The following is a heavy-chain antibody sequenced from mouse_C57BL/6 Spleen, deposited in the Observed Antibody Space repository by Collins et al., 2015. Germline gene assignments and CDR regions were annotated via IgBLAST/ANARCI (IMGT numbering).Heavy chain of an antibody. D-gene: IGHD1-1*02. CDR2: INPYNDGT. V-gene: IGHV1-14*01. CDR3: ARGAAKVGGSYYYAMDY. J-gene: IGHJ4*01. Sequence: EVQLQQSGPELVKPGASVRMSCKASGYTFTGYVIHWVKQKPGQGLEWIGYINPYNDGTKYNEKFKGKATLTSDKSSSTAYMELSSLTSEDSAVYYCARGAAKVGGSYYYAMDYWGQGASVTVSS. CDR1: GYTFTGYV.